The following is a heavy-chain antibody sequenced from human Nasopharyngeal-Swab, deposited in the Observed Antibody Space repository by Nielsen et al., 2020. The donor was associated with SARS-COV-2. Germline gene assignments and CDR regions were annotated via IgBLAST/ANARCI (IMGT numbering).Heavy chain of an antibody. CDR2: ISSSSTYI. D-gene: IGHD3-3*01. Sequence: GESLKISCAVSGFTFSSYNMNWVRQAPGKGLEWVSSISSSSTYIYYADSVKGRFTISRDNAKNSLYLQMNSLRAEDTAVYYCARDGLDYDFWSAYFMDVWGQGTTVTVSS. CDR1: GFTFSSYN. J-gene: IGHJ6*02. CDR3: ARDGLDYDFWSAYFMDV. V-gene: IGHV3-21*01.